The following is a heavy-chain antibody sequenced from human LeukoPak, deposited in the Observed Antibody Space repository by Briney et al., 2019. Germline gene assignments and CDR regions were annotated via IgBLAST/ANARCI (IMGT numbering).Heavy chain of an antibody. V-gene: IGHV4-59*01. CDR2: IYYSGST. CDR1: GGSISSYY. Sequence: KPSETLSLTCTVSGGSISSYYWSWVRQPPGKGLEWIGYIYYSGSTNYNPSLKSRVTISVDTSKNQFSLKLSSVTAADTAVYYCARDEVGATSNWFDPWGQGTLVTVSS. J-gene: IGHJ5*02. CDR3: ARDEVGATSNWFDP. D-gene: IGHD1-26*01.